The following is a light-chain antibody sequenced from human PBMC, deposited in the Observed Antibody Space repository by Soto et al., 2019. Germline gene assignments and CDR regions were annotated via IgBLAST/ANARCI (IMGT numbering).Light chain of an antibody. Sequence: DIVMTQSPDSLAVSLGERATINCKSSQSILYSSNNRNYLAWYQQKPGQPPKLLIYWASTRESGVPDRFSGSGSGTDFTLTISSLQAEDVAIYYCQQYYSTPYTFGRGTKLE. J-gene: IGKJ2*01. CDR1: QSILYSSNNRNY. CDR3: QQYYSTPYT. CDR2: WAS. V-gene: IGKV4-1*01.